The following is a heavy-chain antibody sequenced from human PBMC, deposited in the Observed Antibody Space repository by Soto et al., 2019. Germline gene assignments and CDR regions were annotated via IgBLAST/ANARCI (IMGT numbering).Heavy chain of an antibody. CDR1: GFTFGAFA. CDR3: ARDPDTAMVRGDY. CDR2: ISYDGSYK. D-gene: IGHD5-18*01. V-gene: IGHV3-30*03. J-gene: IGHJ4*02. Sequence: QVQLVDYGGGVVQPGRSLRLSCAASGFTFGAFAMHWVRQAPGKGLEWVAVISYDGSYKYYADSVKGRFTISRDNSKNTLYLQMNSLRAEDTAVYYCARDPDTAMVRGDYWGQGTLVTVSS.